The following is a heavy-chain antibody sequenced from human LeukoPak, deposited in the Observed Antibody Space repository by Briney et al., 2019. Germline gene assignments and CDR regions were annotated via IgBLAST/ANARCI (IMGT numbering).Heavy chain of an antibody. CDR2: IYSGGST. J-gene: IGHJ4*02. CDR3: ARDEWELLRAY. V-gene: IGHV3-66*02. Sequence: GGSLRLSCAASGFTVRSNYMSWIRQAPGKGLEWVSIIYSGGSTYYADSVKGRFTISRDNSKNTLYLQMNSLRVEDTAVYYCARDEWELLRAYWGQGTLVTVSS. D-gene: IGHD1-26*01. CDR1: GFTVRSNY.